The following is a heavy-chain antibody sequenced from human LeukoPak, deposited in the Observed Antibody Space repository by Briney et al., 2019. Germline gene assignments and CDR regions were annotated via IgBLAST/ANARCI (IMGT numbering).Heavy chain of an antibody. J-gene: IGHJ4*02. Sequence: SETLSLTCSVSGDSIISYYWNWLRQSPGKGLEWIGNIHHFGRTEYNSSLRSRVTMFLDSSKNQFSLKLTSVTPADTAVYYCARGLWTQPGLVPFNYWGQGILVTVSS. CDR2: IHHFGRT. CDR1: GDSIISYY. V-gene: IGHV4-59*01. CDR3: ARGLWTQPGLVPFNY. D-gene: IGHD5-18*01.